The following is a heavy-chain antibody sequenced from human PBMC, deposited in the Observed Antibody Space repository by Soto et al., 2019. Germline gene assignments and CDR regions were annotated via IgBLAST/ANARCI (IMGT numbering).Heavy chain of an antibody. V-gene: IGHV1-8*01. CDR3: AKVSRKGSAIDFDY. CDR2: VNPNNGDT. J-gene: IGHJ4*02. Sequence: QVQLVQSGAELKKPGASVKVSCKASGYTFSNYDMNWVRQATGQGPEWIGWVNPNNGDTGYAQKFQGRVTLTTDISTPTAYMALTSLRSEDTAIYSCAKVSRKGSAIDFDYWGQGTLITVSS. D-gene: IGHD3-10*01. CDR1: GYTFSNYD.